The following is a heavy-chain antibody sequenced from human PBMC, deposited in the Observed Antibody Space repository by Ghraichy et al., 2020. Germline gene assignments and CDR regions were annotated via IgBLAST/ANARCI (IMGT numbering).Heavy chain of an antibody. V-gene: IGHV3-23*01. CDR1: GFSFSNYA. Sequence: GGSLRLSCAASGFSFSNYAMSWVRQAPGKGLEWVASIGGGGDDEEYADSAKGRFTISRDNSKNRMFLQLNSLRAEDTALYYCVKDQFRDNGVWDPFDYWGQGALVIVSS. D-gene: IGHD3-16*01. CDR3: VKDQFRDNGVWDPFDY. CDR2: IGGGGDDE. J-gene: IGHJ4*02.